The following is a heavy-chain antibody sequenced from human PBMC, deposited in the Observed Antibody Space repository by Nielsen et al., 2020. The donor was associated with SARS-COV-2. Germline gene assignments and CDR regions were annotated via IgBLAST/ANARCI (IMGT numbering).Heavy chain of an antibody. CDR2: FDPEVGER. CDR3: ATGPGKQLWLGLDL. CDR1: GYALSKLS. Sequence: ASVKVSCKVSGYALSKLSMNWVRQAPGQGLEWMGGFDPEVGERIYGQKFQGRVTMTADTSTDTTYMELSSLRSEDTAVYYCATGPGKQLWLGLDLWGQGTLVTVST. J-gene: IGHJ5*02. V-gene: IGHV1-24*01. D-gene: IGHD5-18*01.